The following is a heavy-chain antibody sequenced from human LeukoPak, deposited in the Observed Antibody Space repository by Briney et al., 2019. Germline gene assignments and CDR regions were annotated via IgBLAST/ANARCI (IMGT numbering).Heavy chain of an antibody. V-gene: IGHV1-2*02. D-gene: IGHD6-6*01. CDR2: INPNSGGT. J-gene: IGHJ5*02. CDR1: GYTFTGYY. Sequence: ASVKVSCKASGYTFTGYYMHWVRQAPGQGLEWMGWINPNSGGTNYAQKFQGRVTMTRDTSISTAYMELSRPRSDDTAVYYCARDCRIAARSGHWFDPWGQGTLVTVSS. CDR3: ARDCRIAARSGHWFDP.